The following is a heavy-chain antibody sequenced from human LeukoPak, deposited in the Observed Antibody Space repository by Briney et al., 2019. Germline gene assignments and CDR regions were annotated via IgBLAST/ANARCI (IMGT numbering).Heavy chain of an antibody. D-gene: IGHD2-15*01. CDR1: GFTFSGYG. J-gene: IGHJ4*02. CDR2: IKYDGSSR. Sequence: GGSLRLXCAASGFTFSGYGMHWGRQAPGKGLEWVSVIKYDGSSRCYADSVKGRFTISRDNSKDTLYLQMNSLRAEDTALYYYVPNLIADDYWGQGTPVTVSS. V-gene: IGHV3-30*02. CDR3: VPNLIADDY.